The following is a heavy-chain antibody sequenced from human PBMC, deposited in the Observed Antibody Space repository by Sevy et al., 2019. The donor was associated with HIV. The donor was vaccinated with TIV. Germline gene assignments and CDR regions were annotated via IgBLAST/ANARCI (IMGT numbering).Heavy chain of an antibody. CDR2: ITDTYDT. J-gene: IGHJ4*02. CDR3: AKGRQQWPTDY. CDR1: GFTFSSFS. Sequence: GGSLRLSCAASGFTFSSFSMSWVRQAPGEGLEWVSTITDTYDTYYTDSLKGRFSISRDNSKNTLFLQINSLGTEDTAVYYCAKGRQQWPTDYWGQGTLVTVSS. V-gene: IGHV3-23*01. D-gene: IGHD6-19*01.